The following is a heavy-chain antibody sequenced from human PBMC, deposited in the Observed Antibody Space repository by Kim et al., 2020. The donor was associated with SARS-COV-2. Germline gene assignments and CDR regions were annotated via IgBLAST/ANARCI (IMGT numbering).Heavy chain of an antibody. CDR3: ARHYSSGWYGLPDY. V-gene: IGHV5-51*01. CDR1: GYRFTSYW. D-gene: IGHD6-19*01. Sequence: GESLKISCKGSGYRFTSYWIGWVRQMPGKGLEWMGIIYPGDSDTRYSPSFQGQVTIAADKSINTAYLQWSSLKASDTAMYYCARHYSSGWYGLPDYWGQGTLVTVSS. CDR2: IYPGDSDT. J-gene: IGHJ4*02.